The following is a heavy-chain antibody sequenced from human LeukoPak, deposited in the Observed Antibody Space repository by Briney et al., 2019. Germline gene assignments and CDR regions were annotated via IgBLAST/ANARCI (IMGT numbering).Heavy chain of an antibody. V-gene: IGHV4-59*01. D-gene: IGHD3-22*01. CDR3: ARVVYYDSSGYSFDY. CDR1: GGSISSYY. J-gene: IGHJ4*02. CDR2: IYSSGST. Sequence: SETLSLTCTVSGGSISSYYWSWIRQPPGKGLEWIGYIYSSGSTNYNPSLKSRVTISVDTSKNQFSLKLSSVTAADTAVYYCARVVYYDSSGYSFDYWGQGTLVTVSS.